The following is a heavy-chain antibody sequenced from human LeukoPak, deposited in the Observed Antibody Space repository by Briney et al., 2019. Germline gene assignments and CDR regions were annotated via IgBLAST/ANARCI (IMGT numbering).Heavy chain of an antibody. CDR2: ISGSGGHT. CDR3: AKDHVVGIAGGFDP. J-gene: IGHJ5*02. CDR1: ALTFSRYA. V-gene: IGHV3-23*01. D-gene: IGHD2-2*01. Sequence: GGSLRLSCAASALTFSRYAMSWVRPAPGKGLEWVLGISGSGGHTYYADSVKGRFTISRDNSKNTLYLQMNSLRAEDTAVYYCAKDHVVGIAGGFDPWGQGTLVTVSA.